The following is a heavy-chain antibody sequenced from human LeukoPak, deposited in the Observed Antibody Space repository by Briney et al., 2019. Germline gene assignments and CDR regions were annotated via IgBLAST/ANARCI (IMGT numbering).Heavy chain of an antibody. V-gene: IGHV1-18*01. CDR3: ARVVTIFGVVIAKNYYYMDV. Sequence: ASVKVSCKASGYTFTSYGISWVRQAPGQGLEWMGWISAYNGNTNYAQKLQGRVTVTTDTSTSTAYMELRSLRSDDTAVYYCARVVTIFGVVIAKNYYYMDVWGKGTTVTVSS. J-gene: IGHJ6*03. CDR2: ISAYNGNT. D-gene: IGHD3-3*01. CDR1: GYTFTSYG.